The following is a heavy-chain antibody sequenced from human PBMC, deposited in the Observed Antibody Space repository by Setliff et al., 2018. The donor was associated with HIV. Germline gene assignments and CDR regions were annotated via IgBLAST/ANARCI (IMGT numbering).Heavy chain of an antibody. V-gene: IGHV4-30-2*01. D-gene: IGHD5-18*01. CDR2: INHSGST. CDR3: ARGRYNSRIDV. Sequence: PSETLSLTCAVSGGSISSGDYSWSWIRQPPGKGLEWIGEINHSGSTNYNPSLKSRVTMSVDTSKNQFSLRLSSVTAADTAVYYCARGRYNSRIDVWGQGTTVTVSS. J-gene: IGHJ6*02. CDR1: GGSISSGDYS.